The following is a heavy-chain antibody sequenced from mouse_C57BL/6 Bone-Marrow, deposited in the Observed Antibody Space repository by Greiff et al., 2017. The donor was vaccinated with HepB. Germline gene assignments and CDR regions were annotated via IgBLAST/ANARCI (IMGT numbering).Heavy chain of an antibody. CDR1: GYSITSGYN. V-gene: IGHV3-6*01. CDR3: ARVKLGRYYFDY. CDR2: ISYDGSN. J-gene: IGHJ2*01. Sequence: EVQLQESGPGLVKPSQSLSLTCSVTGYSITSGYNWNWIRQFPGNKLEWMGYISYDGSNNYNPSLKNRISITRDTSKNQFFLKLNSVTTEDTATYYCARVKLGRYYFDYWGQGTTLTVSS. D-gene: IGHD4-1*01.